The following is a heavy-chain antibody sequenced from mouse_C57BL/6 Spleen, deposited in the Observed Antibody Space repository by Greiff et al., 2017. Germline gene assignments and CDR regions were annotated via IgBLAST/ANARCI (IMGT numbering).Heavy chain of an antibody. J-gene: IGHJ3*01. D-gene: IGHD2-12*01. V-gene: IGHV1-82*01. Sequence: VQGVESGPELVTPGASVTISCKASGYAFSSSWMNWVKQRPGKGLEWIGRIYPGDGDTNYNGTFKGKATLTANNASSTAYMQLSSLTSGDSAVYFCARGDDEAWFAYWGQGTLVTVST. CDR1: GYAFSSSW. CDR3: ARGDDEAWFAY. CDR2: IYPGDGDT.